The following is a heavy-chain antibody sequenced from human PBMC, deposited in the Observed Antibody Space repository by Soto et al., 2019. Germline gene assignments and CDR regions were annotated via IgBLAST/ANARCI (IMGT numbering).Heavy chain of an antibody. J-gene: IGHJ4*02. Sequence: PGGSLRLSCGASGFTFSTYAMNWVRQAPGKGLQWVSGISGSGETLYYADFVKGRFTISRDNSKNTLYLQMNSLRVEDTAVYYCAKAAYTLPTEYWGQGTLVTVSS. CDR3: AKAAYTLPTEY. CDR2: ISGSGETL. V-gene: IGHV3-23*01. CDR1: GFTFSTYA. D-gene: IGHD3-16*01.